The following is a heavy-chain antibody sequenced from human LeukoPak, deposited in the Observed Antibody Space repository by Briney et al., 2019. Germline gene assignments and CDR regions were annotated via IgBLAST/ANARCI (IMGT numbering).Heavy chain of an antibody. CDR3: ARKGDSSGYYYRGHFDY. V-gene: IGHV4-30-2*01. J-gene: IGHJ4*02. CDR1: GDYINNGGHY. Sequence: SETLSLTCSVGGDYINNGGHYWSWIRQPPGKALEYIGYISHRGSTYYNPSLKSRLTISVDGSRNQFSLNLNSVTAADTAVYYCARKGDSSGYYYRGHFDYWGQGTLVTVSS. D-gene: IGHD3-22*01. CDR2: ISHRGST.